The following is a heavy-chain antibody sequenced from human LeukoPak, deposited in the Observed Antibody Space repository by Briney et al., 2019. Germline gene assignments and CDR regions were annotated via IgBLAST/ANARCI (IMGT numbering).Heavy chain of an antibody. Sequence: GGSLRLSCAASGFTFNNYGMHWVRQAPGKGLERVALIRYDGSKKYYADSVKGRFTISRDNSKNTLYLQMNSMRTEDTAVYYCAKTTIVGVTADPFDIWGQGTMVTVSS. V-gene: IGHV3-30*02. J-gene: IGHJ3*02. CDR1: GFTFNNYG. D-gene: IGHD1-26*01. CDR3: AKTTIVGVTADPFDI. CDR2: IRYDGSKK.